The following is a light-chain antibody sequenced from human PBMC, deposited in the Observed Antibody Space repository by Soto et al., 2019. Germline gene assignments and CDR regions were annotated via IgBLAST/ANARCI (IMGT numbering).Light chain of an antibody. Sequence: QSVLTQPRSVSGSPGQSVTISCTGTSSDVVGYNYVSWYQQHPGKAPKLMIYDVSKRPSGVPDRFSGSKSGNTASLTISGLQAEDEADYYCCSYAGSYTFYGFGTGTKVTVL. CDR3: CSYAGSYTFYG. CDR1: SSDVVGYNY. CDR2: DVS. V-gene: IGLV2-11*01. J-gene: IGLJ1*01.